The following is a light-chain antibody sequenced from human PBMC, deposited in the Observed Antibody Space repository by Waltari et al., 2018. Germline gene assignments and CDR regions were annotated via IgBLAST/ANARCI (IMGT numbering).Light chain of an antibody. J-gene: IGLJ2*01. CDR2: DVS. V-gene: IGLV2-14*03. Sequence: QSALTQPASVSGSPGQSITISCTGTSSDVGGYNYVSWYQQHPGKPPKLMIYDVSNRPSGVSNLFSRSKSGNTASLTISWLQAEDEADYYCSSYTSSSTLAVFGGGTKLTVL. CDR1: SSDVGGYNY. CDR3: SSYTSSSTLAV.